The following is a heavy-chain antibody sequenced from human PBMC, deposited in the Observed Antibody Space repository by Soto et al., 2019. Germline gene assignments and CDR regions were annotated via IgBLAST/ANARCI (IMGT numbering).Heavy chain of an antibody. V-gene: IGHV3-21*01. D-gene: IGHD2-2*01. Sequence: EVQLVESGGGLVKPGGSLRLSCAASGFTSSTYTINGFRQAPGKGLEWVSSIRSRSIDMYYADSVKGRFTISRDDAKNSLSLQMNGLRAEDTAVYFCVRESYPAKAFDIWGQGTMVTVSS. CDR2: IRSRSIDM. CDR1: GFTSSTYT. CDR3: VRESYPAKAFDI. J-gene: IGHJ3*02.